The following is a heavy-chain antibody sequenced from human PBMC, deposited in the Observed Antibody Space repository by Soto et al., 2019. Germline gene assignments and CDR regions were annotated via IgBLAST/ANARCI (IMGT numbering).Heavy chain of an antibody. Sequence: SETLSLTCAVYGGSFTGYYWSWIRQPPGKGLEWIGEINHSGSTNYNPSLKSRVTISVDTSKNQFSLKLSSVTAADTAVYYCARGGGYCSGGSCYGSRGWFDPWGQGTLVTVSS. D-gene: IGHD2-15*01. CDR3: ARGGGYCSGGSCYGSRGWFDP. J-gene: IGHJ5*02. V-gene: IGHV4-34*01. CDR1: GGSFTGYY. CDR2: INHSGST.